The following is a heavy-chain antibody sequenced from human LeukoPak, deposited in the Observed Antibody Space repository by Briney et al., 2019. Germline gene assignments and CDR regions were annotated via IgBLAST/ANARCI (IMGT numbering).Heavy chain of an antibody. V-gene: IGHV1-2*02. CDR1: GYTFTGYY. CDR3: ARGITRITMILD. J-gene: IGHJ4*02. D-gene: IGHD3-22*01. CDR2: INPNSGGT. Sequence: ASVKVSCKASGYTFTGYYMHWVRQAPGQGLEWMGWINPNSGGTNYAQKFQGRVTMTRNTSISTAYMELSSLRSEDTAVYYCARGITRITMILDWGQGTLVTVSS.